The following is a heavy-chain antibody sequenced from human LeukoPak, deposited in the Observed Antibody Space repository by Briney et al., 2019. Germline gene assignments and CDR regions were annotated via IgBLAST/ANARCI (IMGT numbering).Heavy chain of an antibody. CDR1: GASVNEYY. Sequence: PSETLSLTCVAFGASVNEYYWSWIRQPPGKALEWVGYIYNGVTTSYNPALRSRVTISADKSTNQFSLRLTSMTAADTAMCNCVQSTGWAGLDSSGQGDLVTASS. J-gene: IGHJ5*01. CDR3: VQSTGWAGLDS. D-gene: IGHD2-2*01. V-gene: IGHV4-59*08. CDR2: IYNGVTT.